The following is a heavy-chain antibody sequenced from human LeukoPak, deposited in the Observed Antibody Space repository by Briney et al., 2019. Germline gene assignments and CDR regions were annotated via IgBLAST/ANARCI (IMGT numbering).Heavy chain of an antibody. CDR1: GFTFSSYA. J-gene: IGHJ4*02. D-gene: IGHD6-19*01. CDR2: ISGSGGST. CDR3: ARETGSGWYYFDC. Sequence: LSGGSLRLSCAASGFTFSSYAMSWVRQAPGKGLEWVSAISGSGGSTYYADSVKGRFTISRDNSKNTLYLQMDSLRAEDTAVYYCARETGSGWYYFDCWGQGTLVTVSS. V-gene: IGHV3-23*01.